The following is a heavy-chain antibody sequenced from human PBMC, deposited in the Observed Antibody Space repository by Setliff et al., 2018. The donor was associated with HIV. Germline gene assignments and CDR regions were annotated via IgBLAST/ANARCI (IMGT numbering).Heavy chain of an antibody. D-gene: IGHD3-3*01. J-gene: IGHJ3*02. CDR2: IYYVGNT. V-gene: IGHV4-39*01. CDR3: ARQPGYTPGWDIFGLVAGSLDI. Sequence: KTSETLSLTCNVSDGSISSSSYYWAWIRQPPGKGLEWIGTIYYVGNTYYRPSLNVRVSVSIDTSKNQFSLRLNSVTAADTAVYYRARQPGYTPGWDIFGLVAGSLDIWGPGTMVTVSS. CDR1: DGSISSSSYY.